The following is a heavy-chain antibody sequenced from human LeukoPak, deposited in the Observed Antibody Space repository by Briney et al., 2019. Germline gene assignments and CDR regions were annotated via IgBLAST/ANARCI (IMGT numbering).Heavy chain of an antibody. CDR2: MNTNSGNT. Sequence: ASVKVSCKASGYTFTSYDINWVRQAPGQGVEWMGWMNTNSGNTGYAQKFKGRVTMTRKTSISTAYMELSSLRSEDTAVYYCATSYSISSSEIDYWGQGTLVTVSS. CDR3: ATSYSISSSEIDY. CDR1: GYTFTSYD. J-gene: IGHJ4*02. V-gene: IGHV1-8*01. D-gene: IGHD6-6*01.